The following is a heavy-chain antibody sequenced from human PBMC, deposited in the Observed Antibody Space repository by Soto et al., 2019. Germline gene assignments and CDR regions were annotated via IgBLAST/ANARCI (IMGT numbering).Heavy chain of an antibody. J-gene: IGHJ6*02. CDR1: GGSISSYY. Sequence: SETLSLTCTVSGGSISSYYWSWIRQPPGKGLEWIGYIYYSGSTNYNPSLKSRVTISVDTSKNQFSLKLGSVTAADTAVYYCARDGGYCSGGSCPQYYYYGMDVWGQGTTVTVSS. CDR3: ARDGGYCSGGSCPQYYYYGMDV. CDR2: IYYSGST. V-gene: IGHV4-59*01. D-gene: IGHD2-15*01.